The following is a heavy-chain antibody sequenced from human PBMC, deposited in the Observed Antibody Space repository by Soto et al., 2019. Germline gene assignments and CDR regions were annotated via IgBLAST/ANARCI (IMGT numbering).Heavy chain of an antibody. CDR2: IGGSGDST. Sequence: EVQLLESGGGLVQPGGSLRLSCAASGFTFRSYAMAWVRQAPGKGLEWVPTIGGSGDSTSYADSVKGRFTISRDNSKNTLYLQMNSLRPEDTAVYYWAKRWGGSYYAAFDYWGQGTLLTVSS. CDR1: GFTFRSYA. V-gene: IGHV3-23*01. CDR3: AKRWGGSYYAAFDY. D-gene: IGHD1-26*01. J-gene: IGHJ4*02.